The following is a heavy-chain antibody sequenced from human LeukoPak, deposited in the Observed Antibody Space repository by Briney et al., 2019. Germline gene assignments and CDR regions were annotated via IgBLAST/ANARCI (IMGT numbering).Heavy chain of an antibody. CDR2: IYSGGST. CDR1: GFTFSSYG. J-gene: IGHJ5*02. V-gene: IGHV3-53*01. Sequence: PGRSLRLSCAASGFTFSSYGMHWVRQAPGKGLEWVSVIYSGGSTYYADSVKGRFTISRDNSKNTLYLQMNSLRAEDTAVYYCARDRSGSYGEFDPWGQGTLVTVSS. CDR3: ARDRSGSYGEFDP. D-gene: IGHD1-26*01.